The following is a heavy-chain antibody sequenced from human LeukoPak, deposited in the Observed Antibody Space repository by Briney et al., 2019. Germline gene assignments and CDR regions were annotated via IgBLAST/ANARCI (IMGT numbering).Heavy chain of an antibody. CDR1: GFTFSSYA. CDR2: ISVSGGST. Sequence: GGSLRLSCAASGFTFSSYAMSWVRQAPGKGLEWVSSISVSGGSTYYADSVKGRFTISRDNSKNTLYLQMNSLRAEDTAVYYCAKVVHCSGGNCDYWGQGTLVTVSS. CDR3: AKVVHCSGGNCDY. V-gene: IGHV3-23*01. D-gene: IGHD2-15*01. J-gene: IGHJ4*02.